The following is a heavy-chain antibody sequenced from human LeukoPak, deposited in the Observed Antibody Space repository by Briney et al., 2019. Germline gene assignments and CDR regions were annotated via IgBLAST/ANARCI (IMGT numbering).Heavy chain of an antibody. CDR2: ISTSVSTI. CDR3: ARRSDYGVGAFDI. D-gene: IGHD4-17*01. CDR1: GFAFSSYE. Sequence: PGGSLRLSCAASGFAFSSYEMNWVRQAPGKGLEWVSYISTSVSTIYYGDSVKGRFTISRDNAKNSLFLQMNILRAEDTAVYYCARRSDYGVGAFDIWGQGTMVTVSS. V-gene: IGHV3-48*03. J-gene: IGHJ3*02.